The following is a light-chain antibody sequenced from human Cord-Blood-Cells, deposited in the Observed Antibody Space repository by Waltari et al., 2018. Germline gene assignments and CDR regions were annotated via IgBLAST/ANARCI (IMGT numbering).Light chain of an antibody. J-gene: IGKJ1*01. V-gene: IGKV1-5*03. CDR2: KAF. CDR3: QQYNSYWT. Sequence: EIQMTQSPSTLSASVGDRVTITCRASQSISSWLALYQQKPGKAPKLLIYKAFSLESGVPSRFSGSGSGTEFTLTISSLQPDDFATYYCQQYNSYWTFGQGTKVEIK. CDR1: QSISSW.